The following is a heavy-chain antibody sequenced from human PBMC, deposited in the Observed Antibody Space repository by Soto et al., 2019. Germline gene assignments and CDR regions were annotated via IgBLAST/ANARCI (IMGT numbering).Heavy chain of an antibody. V-gene: IGHV1-3*01. CDR2: INAGNGNT. CDR3: ARDQDYGSGRSDAFDI. Sequence: QVQLVQSGAEVKKPGASVKVSCKASGYTFTNYAMHWVRQAPGQRLEWMGWINAGNGNTEYSQKFQGGVTITGDTSASTAYMELSSLTSEDTAVYYCARDQDYGSGRSDAFDIWGQGTMVTVSS. CDR1: GYTFTNYA. D-gene: IGHD3-10*01. J-gene: IGHJ3*02.